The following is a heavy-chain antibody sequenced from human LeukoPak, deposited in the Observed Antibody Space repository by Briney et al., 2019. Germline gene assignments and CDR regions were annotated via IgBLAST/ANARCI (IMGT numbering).Heavy chain of an antibody. Sequence: GLSLRLSCAASGFTFNDYYMSWIRQAPGKGVEWVSYISSSGSTIYYADSVKGRFTISRDNAKNSLYLQTNSLKAGDMAVYDWAVDTFGWLKCRGGDYFDYWGQGTLVTVSS. CDR3: AVDTFGWLKCRGGDYFDY. CDR2: ISSSGSTI. D-gene: IGHD5-18*01. V-gene: IGHV3-11*01. J-gene: IGHJ4*02. CDR1: GFTFNDYY.